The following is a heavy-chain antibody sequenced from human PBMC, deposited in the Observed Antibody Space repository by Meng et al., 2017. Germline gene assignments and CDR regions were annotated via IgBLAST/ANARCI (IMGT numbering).Heavy chain of an antibody. V-gene: IGHV3-30*01. CDR2: IYNVGSNK. CDR1: RFTFRSKA. CDR3: ARGPDTAMGIDY. J-gene: IGHJ4*02. D-gene: IGHD5-18*01. Sequence: VQLVESGVGVVQPGRSLSLTFAAPRFTFRSKAMHWVRQAPGKGLEWVAVIYNVGSNKYYADSVEGRFTISRENSKNTLYLQMNSLRAEDTAVYYCARGPDTAMGIDYWGQGTQVTVSS.